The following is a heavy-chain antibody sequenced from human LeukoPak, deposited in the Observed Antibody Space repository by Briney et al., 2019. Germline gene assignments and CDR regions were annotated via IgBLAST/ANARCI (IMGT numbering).Heavy chain of an antibody. CDR3: ARHPSMGYFDY. CDR2: IYYSGST. V-gene: IGHV4-59*05. J-gene: IGHJ4*02. Sequence: PSETLSLTCTVSGGSISSYYWSWIRQPPGKGLEWIGSIYYSGSTYYNPSLKSRVTISVDTSKNQFSLKLSSVTAADTAVYYCARHPSMGYFDYWGQGTLVTVSS. D-gene: IGHD2-8*01. CDR1: GGSISSYY.